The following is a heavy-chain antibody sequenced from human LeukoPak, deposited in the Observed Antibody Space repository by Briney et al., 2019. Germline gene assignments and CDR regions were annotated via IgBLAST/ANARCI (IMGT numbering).Heavy chain of an antibody. CDR1: GFTFSSYS. D-gene: IGHD3-22*01. V-gene: IGHV3-21*01. CDR3: ARVASGYYSDAFDV. CDR2: ISSSSSYI. Sequence: GGSLRLSCAASGFTFSSYSMNWVRQAPGKGLEWVSSISSSSSYIYYADSVKGRFTISRDNAKNSLYLQMNSLRAEDTAVYYCARVASGYYSDAFDVWGQGTMVTVSS. J-gene: IGHJ3*01.